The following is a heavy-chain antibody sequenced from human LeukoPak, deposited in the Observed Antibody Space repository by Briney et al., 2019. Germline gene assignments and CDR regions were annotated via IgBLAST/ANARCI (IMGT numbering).Heavy chain of an antibody. Sequence: SQTLSLTCTVSGGFISSGGYYWSWIRQHPGKGLEWVGYIYYSGSTYYNPSLKSRVTISVDTSKNQFSLKLSSVTAADTAVYYCARDGVYGPYFDYWGQGTLVTVSS. J-gene: IGHJ4*02. CDR3: ARDGVYGPYFDY. CDR1: GGFISSGGYY. CDR2: IYYSGST. V-gene: IGHV4-31*03. D-gene: IGHD5/OR15-5a*01.